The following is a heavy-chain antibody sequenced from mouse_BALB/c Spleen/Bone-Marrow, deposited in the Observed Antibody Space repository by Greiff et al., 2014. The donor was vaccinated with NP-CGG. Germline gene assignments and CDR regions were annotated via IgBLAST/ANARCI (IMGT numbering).Heavy chain of an antibody. CDR1: GYAFSSYW. CDR3: ARMGDYSYYFDY. J-gene: IGHJ2*01. Sequence: VKLMESGAELVRPGSSVKISCKASGYAFSSYWMNWVKQRPGQGLEWIGQIYPGDGDTNYNGKFKGKATLTADKSSSTAYIQLSSLTSEDSAVDFCARMGDYSYYFDYWGQGTTLTVSS. CDR2: IYPGDGDT. V-gene: IGHV1-80*01. D-gene: IGHD1-1*01.